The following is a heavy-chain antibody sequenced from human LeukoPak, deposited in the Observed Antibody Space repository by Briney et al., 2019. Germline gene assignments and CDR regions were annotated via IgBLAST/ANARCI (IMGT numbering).Heavy chain of an antibody. J-gene: IGHJ4*02. CDR3: ARAVAAAGSY. Sequence: PGGSLRLSCAASGFSISSYWMSWVRQAPGKGLEWVANIKQDGSEKYYVGSVKGRFTISRDNAKNSLYLQMNSLKAKDTAVYYCARAVAAAGSYWGQGTLVTVSS. D-gene: IGHD6-13*01. CDR2: IKQDGSEK. CDR1: GFSISSYW. V-gene: IGHV3-7*03.